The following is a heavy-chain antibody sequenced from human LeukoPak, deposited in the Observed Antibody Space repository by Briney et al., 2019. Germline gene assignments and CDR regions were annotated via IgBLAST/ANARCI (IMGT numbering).Heavy chain of an antibody. J-gene: IGHJ4*02. V-gene: IGHV4-59*01. CDR2: IYDSGST. D-gene: IGHD3-22*01. Sequence: SETLSLTCTVSGGSISSYYWSCIRQPPGKGLEWIGNIYDSGSTNYNPSLKSRVTISVDTSKNQCSLKLSSVTAADTAVYYCARQSISGSSLSYFDYWGQGTLVNVSS. CDR3: ARQSISGSSLSYFDY. CDR1: GGSISSYY.